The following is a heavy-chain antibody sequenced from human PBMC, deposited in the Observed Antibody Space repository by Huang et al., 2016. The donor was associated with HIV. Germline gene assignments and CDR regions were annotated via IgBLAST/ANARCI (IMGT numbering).Heavy chain of an antibody. D-gene: IGHD3-22*01. CDR2: INHNTGNP. Sequence: QVQLVQSGSELKKPGASVKVSCKVSGYTFTDYQISWVRQAPGRGLEWMGCINHNTGNPPSAPGCTGRFVFSLDTSVSTAYLQISSLKAEDTAVYFCARDSGYYRYFDYWGQGTLVTVSS. V-gene: IGHV7-4-1*02. CDR3: ARDSGYYRYFDY. CDR1: GYTFTDYQ. J-gene: IGHJ4*02.